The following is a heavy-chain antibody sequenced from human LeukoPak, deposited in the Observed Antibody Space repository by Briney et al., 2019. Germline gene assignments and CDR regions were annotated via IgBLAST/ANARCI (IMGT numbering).Heavy chain of an antibody. D-gene: IGHD6-13*01. Sequence: ASVKVSFKASGYTFTSYDINWVRQATGQGLEWMGWMNPNSGNTGYAQKFQGRVTMTRNTSISTAYMELSSLRSEDTAVYYCARAPGIAAAGWYYFDYWGQGTLVTVSS. CDR1: GYTFTSYD. CDR3: ARAPGIAAAGWYYFDY. V-gene: IGHV1-8*01. CDR2: MNPNSGNT. J-gene: IGHJ4*02.